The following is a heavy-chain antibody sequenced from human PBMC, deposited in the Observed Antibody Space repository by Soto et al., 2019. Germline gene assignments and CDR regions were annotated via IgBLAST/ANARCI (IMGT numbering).Heavy chain of an antibody. CDR2: ISIYYGNT. V-gene: IGHV1-18*01. CDR3: AILPSEIYEYDL. Sequence: GASVKVSCKASGYTFTDYGILWLRQAPGQGLEWMGWISIYYGNTDYSQKLQGRVTMTRDISTSTAYMELTSLRSDDTAVYYCAILPSEIYEYDLWGQGTPVTVSS. J-gene: IGHJ5*02. D-gene: IGHD5-12*01. CDR1: GYTFTDYG.